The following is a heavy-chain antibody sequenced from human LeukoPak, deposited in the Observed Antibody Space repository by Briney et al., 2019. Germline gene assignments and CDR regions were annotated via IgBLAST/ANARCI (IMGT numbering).Heavy chain of an antibody. J-gene: IGHJ4*02. Sequence: GGSLRLSCAASGFTFSSYSMNWVRQAPGKGLEWVSSISSSSSYIYYADSVKGRFTISRDNAKNSLYLQMNSLRAEDTAVYYCAKYAYYYGSGTAYYFDYWGQGTLVTVSS. CDR2: ISSSSSYI. CDR1: GFTFSSYS. V-gene: IGHV3-21*04. CDR3: AKYAYYYGSGTAYYFDY. D-gene: IGHD3-10*01.